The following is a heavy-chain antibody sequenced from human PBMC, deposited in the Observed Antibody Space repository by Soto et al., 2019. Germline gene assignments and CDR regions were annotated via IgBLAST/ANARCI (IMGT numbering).Heavy chain of an antibody. V-gene: IGHV1-3*01. CDR1: GYTFTSYA. CDR3: ARTHAILPGYYYYYGMDV. J-gene: IGHJ6*02. CDR2: INAGNGNT. D-gene: IGHD3-9*01. Sequence: ASVKVSCKASGYTFTSYAMHWVRQAPGQRLEWMGWINAGNGNTKYSQKFQGRVTITRDTSASTAYMELSSLRSEDTAVYYCARTHAILPGYYYYYGMDVWGQGTTVTVSS.